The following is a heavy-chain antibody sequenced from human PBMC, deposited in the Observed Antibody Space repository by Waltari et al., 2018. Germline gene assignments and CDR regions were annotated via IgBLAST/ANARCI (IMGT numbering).Heavy chain of an antibody. CDR1: GGSISSYY. D-gene: IGHD6-13*01. J-gene: IGHJ6*03. V-gene: IGHV4-59*01. Sequence: QVQLQESGPGLVKPSETLSLTCTVSGGSISSYYWSWFRQPPGKGLEWIGYIYYSGSTNNNPSLMRRVTIAVDTSKNRFSLKLSSVTAADTAVYYCARYIAAAGYYYYYMDVWGKGTTVTVSS. CDR3: ARYIAAAGYYYYYMDV. CDR2: IYYSGST.